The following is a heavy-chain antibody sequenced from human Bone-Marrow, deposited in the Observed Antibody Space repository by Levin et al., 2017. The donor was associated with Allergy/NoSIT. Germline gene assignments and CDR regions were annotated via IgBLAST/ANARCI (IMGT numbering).Heavy chain of an antibody. CDR3: AKDCGYCSGGSVFDI. J-gene: IGHJ3*02. V-gene: IGHV3-23*01. CDR1: GFTFSSYA. CDR2: ISGSGGST. D-gene: IGHD2-15*01. Sequence: GESLKISCAASGFTFSSYAMSWVRQAPGKGLEWVSAISGSGGSTYYADSVKGRFTISRDNSKNTLYLQMNSLRAEDTAVYYCAKDCGYCSGGSVFDIWGQGTMVTVSS.